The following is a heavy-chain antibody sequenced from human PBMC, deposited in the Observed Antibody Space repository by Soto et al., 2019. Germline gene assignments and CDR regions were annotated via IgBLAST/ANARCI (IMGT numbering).Heavy chain of an antibody. Sequence: PSETLSLTCAVSGGSISSGGYSWSWIRQPPGKGLDWIGYIYHSGSTYYSPSFRGQVTISADKSISTAYLQWSSLKASDSAMFFCARLSRGGTSPAYYFDYWGQGALVTVSS. J-gene: IGHJ4*02. CDR2: IYHSGST. CDR1: GGSISSGGYS. CDR3: ARLSRGGTSPAYYFDY. V-gene: IGHV4-30-2*01.